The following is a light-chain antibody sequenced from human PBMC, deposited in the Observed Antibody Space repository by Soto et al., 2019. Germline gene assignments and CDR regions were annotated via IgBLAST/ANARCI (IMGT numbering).Light chain of an antibody. CDR3: QQYNSYPLT. V-gene: IGKV1-5*03. CDR1: EVISNW. J-gene: IGKJ4*01. Sequence: DLQMTQSPSTLSASVGDSVTLTCRATEVISNWLAWYQQKPGKAPNLLVYKASTLERGVPSRFRGSGSGTEFTLTISNLQPDDFATYYCQQYNSYPLTFGGGTKVEIK. CDR2: KAS.